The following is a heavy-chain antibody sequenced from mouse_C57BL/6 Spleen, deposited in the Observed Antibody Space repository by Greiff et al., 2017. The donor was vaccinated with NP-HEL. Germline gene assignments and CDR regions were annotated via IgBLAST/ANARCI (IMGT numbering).Heavy chain of an antibody. CDR1: GYTFTSYW. CDR3: ARRGTTVVAKYFDY. V-gene: IGHV1-50*01. J-gene: IGHJ2*01. CDR2: IDPSDSYT. Sequence: VQLQQPGAELVKPGASVKLSCKASGYTFTSYWMQWVKQRPGQGLEWIGEIDPSDSYTNYNQKFKGKATLTVDTSSSTAYMQLSSLTSEDSAVYYCARRGTTVVAKYFDYWGQGTTLTVSS. D-gene: IGHD1-1*01.